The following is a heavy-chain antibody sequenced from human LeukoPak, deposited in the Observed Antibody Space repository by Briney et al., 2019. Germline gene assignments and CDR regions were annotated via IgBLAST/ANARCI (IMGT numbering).Heavy chain of an antibody. CDR2: IEPNSGDT. D-gene: IGHD3-16*01. J-gene: IGHJ6*03. V-gene: IGHV1-2*02. CDR1: GYTFTGYY. Sequence: GASVKVSCKASGYTFTGYYMHWVRQAPGQGLEWMGWIEPNSGDTNYPEKFQGRVTMTRDTSISTAYMELSRLRSDDTAVYYCASSRVFGYYYYMDVWGKGTTVTVSS. CDR3: ASSRVFGYYYYMDV.